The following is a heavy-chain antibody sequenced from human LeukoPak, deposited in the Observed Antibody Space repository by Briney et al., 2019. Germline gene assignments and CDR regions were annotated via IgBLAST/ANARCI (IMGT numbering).Heavy chain of an antibody. D-gene: IGHD6-6*01. V-gene: IGHV4-30-2*01. J-gene: IGHJ5*02. CDR2: IYHSGST. CDR3: ARVLGEYSSSSSP. CDR1: GGSISSGGYY. Sequence: SETLSLTCTVSGGSISSGGYYWSWIRQPPGKGLEWIGYIYHSGSTYYNPSLKSRVTISVDRSKNQFSLKLSSVTAADTAVYYCARVLGEYSSSSSPWGQGTLVTVSS.